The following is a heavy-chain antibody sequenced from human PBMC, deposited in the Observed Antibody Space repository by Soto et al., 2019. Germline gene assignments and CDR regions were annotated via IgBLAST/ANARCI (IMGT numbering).Heavy chain of an antibody. CDR2: IYPGDSDT. CDR1: GYSFTSYW. D-gene: IGHD2-2*01. Sequence: PGESVKISCKGSGYSFTSYWIGWVRQMPGKGLEWMGIIYPGDSDTRYSPSFQGQVTISADKSISTAYLQWSSLKASDTAMYYCARIGSSTSEPYGMDVWGQGTTVTVSS. V-gene: IGHV5-51*01. J-gene: IGHJ6*02. CDR3: ARIGSSTSEPYGMDV.